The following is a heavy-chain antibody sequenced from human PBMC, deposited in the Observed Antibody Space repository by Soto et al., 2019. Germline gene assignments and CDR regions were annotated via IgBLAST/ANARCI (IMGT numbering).Heavy chain of an antibody. J-gene: IGHJ6*03. CDR1: GFTCSSYW. CDR2: IKQDGSEK. CDR3: ARLATHPYYYYYMDV. V-gene: IGHV3-7*01. D-gene: IGHD6-6*01. Sequence: GGSLRLSCAGSGFTCSSYWMSWVRQAPGKGLEWVANIKQDGSEKYYVDSVKGRFTISRDNAKNSLYLQMNSLRAEDTAVYYCARLATHPYYYYYMDVWGKGTTVTVSS.